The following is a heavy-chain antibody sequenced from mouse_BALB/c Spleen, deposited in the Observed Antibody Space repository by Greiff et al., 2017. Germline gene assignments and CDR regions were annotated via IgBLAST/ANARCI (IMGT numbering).Heavy chain of an antibody. D-gene: IGHD1-1*01. CDR3: ARHDYYGSIPWFAY. Sequence: EVMLVESGGGLVKPGGSLKLSCAASGFAFSSYDMSWVRQTPEKRLEWVAYISSGGGSTYYPDTVKGRFTISRDNAKNTLYLQMSSLKSADTAMYYCARHDYYGSIPWFAYWGQGTLVTVSA. J-gene: IGHJ3*01. V-gene: IGHV5-12-1*01. CDR2: ISSGGGST. CDR1: GFAFSSYD.